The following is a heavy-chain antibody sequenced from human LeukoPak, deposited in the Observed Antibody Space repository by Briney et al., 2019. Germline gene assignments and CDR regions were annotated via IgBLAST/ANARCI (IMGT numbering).Heavy chain of an antibody. CDR2: IKHDGSEK. J-gene: IGHJ5*02. D-gene: IGHD6-13*01. CDR1: GFTFSSYW. CDR3: AKLTGYSSSWYTPNWFDP. V-gene: IGHV3-7*03. Sequence: GGSLRLSCAASGFTFSSYWMSWVRQAPGKGLEWVANIKHDGSEKYYVDSVKGRFTISRDNAKNSLYLQMNSLRAEDTAVYYCAKLTGYSSSWYTPNWFDPWGQGTLVTVSS.